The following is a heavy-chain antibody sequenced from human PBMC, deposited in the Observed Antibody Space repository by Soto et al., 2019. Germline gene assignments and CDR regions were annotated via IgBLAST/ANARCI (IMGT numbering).Heavy chain of an antibody. CDR2: IIPILGIA. CDR1: GGTFSSYT. CDR3: AIKDPRAGSYYNARLDY. Sequence: QVQLVQSGAEVKKPGSSVKVSCKASGGTFSSYTISWVRQAPGQGLEWMGRIIPILGIANYAQKFQGRVTITAXXSXSIXYMELSSLRSEDTAVYYCAIKDPRAGSYYNARLDYWGQGTLVTVSS. J-gene: IGHJ4*02. V-gene: IGHV1-69*02. D-gene: IGHD3-10*01.